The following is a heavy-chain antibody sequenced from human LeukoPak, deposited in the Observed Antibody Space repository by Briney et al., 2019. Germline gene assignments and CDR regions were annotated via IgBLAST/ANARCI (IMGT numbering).Heavy chain of an antibody. J-gene: IGHJ6*02. CDR2: INHSGST. Sequence: PSETLSLTCAVYGGSLSGYYWSWIRQPPGKGLEWSGDINHSGSTNYNPSLKSRVTISVDTSKNQFSLNLSSVTAADTAVYYCARVAYCSGGSCNYYYYYGMDVWGQGTTVTVSS. CDR1: GGSLSGYY. CDR3: ARVAYCSGGSCNYYYYYGMDV. D-gene: IGHD2-15*01. V-gene: IGHV4-34*01.